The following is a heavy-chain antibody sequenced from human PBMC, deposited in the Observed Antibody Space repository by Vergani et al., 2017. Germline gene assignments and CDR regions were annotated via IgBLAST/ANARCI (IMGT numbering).Heavy chain of an antibody. D-gene: IGHD3-22*01. CDR1: GGTFSSYA. CDR3: ARDAITMIVVVITYYMDV. CDR2: IIPIFGTA. V-gene: IGHV1-69*01. Sequence: QVQLVQSGAEVKKPGSSVKVSCKASGGTFSSYAISWVRQAPGQGLEWMGGIIPIFGTANYAQKFQGRVTITADESTSTAYMELSSLRSEDTAVYYCARDAITMIVVVITYYMDVWGKGTTVTVSS. J-gene: IGHJ6*03.